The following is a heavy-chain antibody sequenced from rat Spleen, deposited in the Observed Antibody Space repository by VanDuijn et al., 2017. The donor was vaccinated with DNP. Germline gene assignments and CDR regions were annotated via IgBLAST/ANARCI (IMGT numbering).Heavy chain of an antibody. Sequence: EVQLVESGGGLVQPGRSLKLSCAASGFIFNDYYMAWVRQAPTKGLELVAYISYFGDNTYSGDSVKGRFTISRDNAKSTLYLQMNSLRSEDMATYYCARHGRRVFDYWGQGVMVTVSS. CDR1: GFIFNDYY. J-gene: IGHJ2*01. V-gene: IGHV5-22*01. D-gene: IGHD1-11*01. CDR2: ISYFGDNT. CDR3: ARHGRRVFDY.